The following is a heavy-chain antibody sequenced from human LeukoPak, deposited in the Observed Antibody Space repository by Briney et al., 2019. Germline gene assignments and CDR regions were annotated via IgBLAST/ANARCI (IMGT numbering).Heavy chain of an antibody. V-gene: IGHV6-1*01. CDR1: GDSGSSKTAA. CDR2: TYYRSKWYN. CDR3: VRDFDGGRPLFDY. D-gene: IGHD4-23*01. J-gene: IGHJ4*02. Sequence: PSQTLSLTCAISGDSGSSKTAAWNWIRQSPSRGLEWLGRTYYRSKWYNDYAVSVKNRITINPDTSKNQFSLQLNSVTPEDTAVYYCVRDFDGGRPLFDYWGQGTLVTVSS.